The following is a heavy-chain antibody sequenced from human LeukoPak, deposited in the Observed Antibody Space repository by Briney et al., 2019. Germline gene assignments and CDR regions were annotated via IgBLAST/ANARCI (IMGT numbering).Heavy chain of an antibody. CDR2: IWYDGSNI. D-gene: IGHD2-2*01. CDR3: AREALVYCSSTSCYPYAFDF. J-gene: IGHJ3*01. CDR1: GFTFSSYG. V-gene: IGHV3-33*01. Sequence: PGGSLRLSCAASGFTFSSYGMHWVRQAPGKGLEWVAVIWYDGSNIYYADSVKGRFTISRDNSKNTLYLQMNSLRAEDTAVYYCAREALVYCSSTSCYPYAFDFWGQGTMVTVSS.